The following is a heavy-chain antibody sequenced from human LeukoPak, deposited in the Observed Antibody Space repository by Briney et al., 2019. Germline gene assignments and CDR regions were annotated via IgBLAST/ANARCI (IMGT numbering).Heavy chain of an antibody. CDR2: INQDGSEK. CDR1: GVSFSTYW. J-gene: IGHJ4*02. V-gene: IGHV3-7*01. D-gene: IGHD1-26*01. CDR3: AREESYTGYCNYFDY. Sequence: PGGSLTLSWAVYGVSFSTYWRGWVRQAPGEGLEWVANINQDGSEKYYVDSVKGRFTIARDNAKTSLYLQMKSLRAEDTAVYDCAREESYTGYCNYFDYWGQGTLVTGSS.